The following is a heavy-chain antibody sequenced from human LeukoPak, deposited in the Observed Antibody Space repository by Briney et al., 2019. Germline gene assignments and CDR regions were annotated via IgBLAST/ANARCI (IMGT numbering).Heavy chain of an antibody. Sequence: PSETLSLTCNVSGGSISSSDYYWSWIRQPPGKGLEWIGYIYYSGTAYYNPSLKSRVTISIDTSKNQFSLKLSSVTAADTAMYYCAREDFWSGDPLAYWGQGTLVTVSS. CDR2: IYYSGTA. J-gene: IGHJ4*02. CDR1: GGSISSSDYY. V-gene: IGHV4-30-4*08. CDR3: AREDFWSGDPLAY. D-gene: IGHD3-3*01.